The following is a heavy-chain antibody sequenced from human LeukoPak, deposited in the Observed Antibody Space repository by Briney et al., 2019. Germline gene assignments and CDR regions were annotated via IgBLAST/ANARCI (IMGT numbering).Heavy chain of an antibody. CDR3: ARIPYCSSTNCYPSDY. J-gene: IGHJ4*02. CDR1: GFTFSSYA. CDR2: INSDGSST. D-gene: IGHD2-2*01. Sequence: GGSLRLSCAASGFTFSSYAMNWVRRAPGKGLVWVSRINSDGSSTSYADSVKGRFTISRDNAKNTLYLQMNSLRAEDTAVYYCARIPYCSSTNCYPSDYWGQGTLVTVSS. V-gene: IGHV3-74*01.